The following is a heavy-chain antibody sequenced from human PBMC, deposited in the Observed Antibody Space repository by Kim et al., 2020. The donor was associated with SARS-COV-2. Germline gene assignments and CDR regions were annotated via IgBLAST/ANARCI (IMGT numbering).Heavy chain of an antibody. CDR3: ARDPRIAAAGTAYYYYGMDV. CDR1: GFTVSSNY. D-gene: IGHD6-13*01. J-gene: IGHJ6*02. Sequence: GGSLRLSCAASGFTVSSNYMSWVRQAPGKGLEWVSVIYSGGSTYYADSVKGRFTISRVNSKNTLYLQMNSLRAEDTAVYYCARDPRIAAAGTAYYYYGMDVWGQGTTVTVSS. CDR2: IYSGGST. V-gene: IGHV3-66*02.